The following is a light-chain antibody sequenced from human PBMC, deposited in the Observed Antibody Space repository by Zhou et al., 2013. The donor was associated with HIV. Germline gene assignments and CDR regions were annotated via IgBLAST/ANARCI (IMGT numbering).Light chain of an antibody. CDR1: QSISSW. Sequence: DIQMTQSPSTLSAFVGDRVTITCRASQSISSWLAWYQQKPGKAPKLLIYKASSLQSGVSSRFTGSGSGTEFTLTISRLEPEDFAVYYCQQYDRSPLTFGGGTKVEIK. CDR2: KAS. J-gene: IGKJ4*01. CDR3: QQYDRSPLT. V-gene: IGKV1-5*03.